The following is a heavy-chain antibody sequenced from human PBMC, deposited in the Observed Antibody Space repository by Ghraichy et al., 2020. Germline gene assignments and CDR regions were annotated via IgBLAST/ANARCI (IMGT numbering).Heavy chain of an antibody. J-gene: IGHJ5*02. CDR1: GFTFSSYA. CDR2: ISGSGGST. V-gene: IGHV3-23*01. D-gene: IGHD4-17*01. CDR3: AKGSTTVTTGSGLS. Sequence: GESLNISCAASGFTFSSYAMSWVRQAPGKGLEWVSAISGSGGSTYYADSVKGRFTISRDNSKNTLYLQMNSLRAEDTAVYYCAKGSTTVTTGSGLSWGQGTLVTVSS.